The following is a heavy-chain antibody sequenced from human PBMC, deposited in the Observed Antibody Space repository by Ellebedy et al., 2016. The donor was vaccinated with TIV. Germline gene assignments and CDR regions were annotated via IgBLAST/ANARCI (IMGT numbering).Heavy chain of an antibody. V-gene: IGHV3-49*03. CDR2: IRSKAYGGTT. D-gene: IGHD6-19*01. Sequence: GESLKISCTASGFTFGDYAMSWFRQAPGKGLEWVGFIRSKAYGGTTEYAASVKGRFTISRDDSKSIAYLQMNSLKTEDTAAYYCSRDHIAVAGTGALDIWGHGTMVTVSS. J-gene: IGHJ3*02. CDR3: SRDHIAVAGTGALDI. CDR1: GFTFGDYA.